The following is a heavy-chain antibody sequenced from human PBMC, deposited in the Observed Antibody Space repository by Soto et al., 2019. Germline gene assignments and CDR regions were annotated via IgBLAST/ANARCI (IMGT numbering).Heavy chain of an antibody. CDR1: GYTFTSYY. CDR2: INPNGGST. D-gene: IGHD1-26*01. J-gene: IGHJ4*02. V-gene: IGHV1-46*03. CDR3: ARGTYLLY. Sequence: QVQLVQSGAEVKKPGASVKVSCKASGYTFTSYYIHWARQAPGQGLEWMGKINPNGGSTSYAQIFQGRVTMTRDTSTTTVFMELSGLTSEDTAVYYCARGTYLLYWGQGTLVTVSS.